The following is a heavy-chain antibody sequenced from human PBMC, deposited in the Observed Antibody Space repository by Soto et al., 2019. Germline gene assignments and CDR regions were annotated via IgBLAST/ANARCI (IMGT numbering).Heavy chain of an antibody. J-gene: IGHJ4*02. V-gene: IGHV3-23*01. D-gene: IGHD1-26*01. CDR1: GFKCSSYC. CDR2: ISCSGGST. Sequence: GSLKVSCASSGFKCSSYCMSLVLQAPGKGLEWVSAISCSGGSTYYADSVKGRFTISRDNSKNTLYLQMNSLRVEDTAVYYCEKDAGATAKLYYFDYWGQGTLVTFSS. CDR3: EKDAGATAKLYYFDY.